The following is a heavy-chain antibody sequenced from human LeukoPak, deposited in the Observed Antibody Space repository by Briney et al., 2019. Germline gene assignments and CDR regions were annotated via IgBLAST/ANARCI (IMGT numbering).Heavy chain of an antibody. CDR2: TYYSGST. Sequence: SETLSLTCTVSGGSISSSSYYWGWIRQPPGKGLEWIGSTYYSGSTYYNLSLKSRVTISVDTSKNQFSLKLSSVTAADTAVYYCARGITMVRGHDYWGQGTLVTVSS. V-gene: IGHV4-39*01. J-gene: IGHJ4*02. CDR3: ARGITMVRGHDY. D-gene: IGHD3-10*01. CDR1: GGSISSSSYY.